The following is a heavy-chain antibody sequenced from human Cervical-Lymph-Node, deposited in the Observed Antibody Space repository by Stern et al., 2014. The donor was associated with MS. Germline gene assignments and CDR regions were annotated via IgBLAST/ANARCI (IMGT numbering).Heavy chain of an antibody. CDR2: ISDTGTT. J-gene: IGHJ2*01. D-gene: IGHD2-21*02. Sequence: QLQESGPGLVKPSETLSLTCTVSGGAVSDYYWTWIRQRPGKGLEWIGYISDTGTTNYNPSLHSRVTITLDTSQNQVSLRLRSVTAADTAVYYCARDPSTTASDWFFDLWGRGSLVTVSS. CDR3: ARDPSTTASDWFFDL. CDR1: GGAVSDYY. V-gene: IGHV4-59*02.